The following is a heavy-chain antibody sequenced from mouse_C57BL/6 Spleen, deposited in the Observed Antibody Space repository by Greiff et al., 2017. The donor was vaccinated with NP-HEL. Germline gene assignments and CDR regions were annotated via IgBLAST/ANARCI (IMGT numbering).Heavy chain of an antibody. V-gene: IGHV1-5*01. CDR3: TIGPLDY. D-gene: IGHD6-1*01. CDR1: GYTFNSYW. CDR2: INPGNSDT. Sequence: VQLKESGPVLARPGASGKMSCKTSGYTFNSYWMHWVKQRSGQGLEWLGAINPGNSDTSDNKKLKGKAQLTAVTSASTAYMDRSSQTNADAAVHYCTIGPLDYAGQGTTPTVSS. J-gene: IGHJ2*01.